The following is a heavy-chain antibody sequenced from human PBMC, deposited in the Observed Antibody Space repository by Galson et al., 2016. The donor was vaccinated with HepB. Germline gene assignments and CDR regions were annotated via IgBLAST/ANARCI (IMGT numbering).Heavy chain of an antibody. Sequence: SLRLSCAASGITVSNNYMSWVRQAPGKALEWVSLIYSSGNTHYADSVKGRFTISRDSSKNTVYLQMNSLRVDDTAVYYCARGGGAAAAAWGQGTLVTVSS. J-gene: IGHJ5*02. D-gene: IGHD6-13*01. CDR3: ARGGGAAAAA. CDR2: IYSSGNT. V-gene: IGHV3-53*01. CDR1: GITVSNNY.